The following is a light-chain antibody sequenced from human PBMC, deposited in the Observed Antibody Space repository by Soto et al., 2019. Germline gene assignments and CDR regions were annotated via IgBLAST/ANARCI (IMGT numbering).Light chain of an antibody. V-gene: IGKV1-5*01. CDR2: DAS. CDR1: QSVTFR. J-gene: IGKJ1*01. CDR3: QQYNSLWT. Sequence: DIPMTQSPSSLSASVGDSVIITCRASQSVTFRLAWYQQKPGQAPKLLISDASNLESGVPSRFSGGGSGTEFTLTISSLQPDDFATYYCQQYNSLWTFGQGTKLEIK.